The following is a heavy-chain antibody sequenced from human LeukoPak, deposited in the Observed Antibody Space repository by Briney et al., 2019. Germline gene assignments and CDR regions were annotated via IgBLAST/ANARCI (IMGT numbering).Heavy chain of an antibody. J-gene: IGHJ6*02. Sequence: PGGSLRLSCAASGFTFSSYSMNWVRQAPGKGLEWVSYISSSSSTIYYADSVKGRFTISRDNAKNSLYLQMNSLRAEDTAVYYCARRRPDYYYYYGVDVWGQGTTVTVSS. CDR1: GFTFSSYS. V-gene: IGHV3-48*01. CDR3: ARRRPDYYYYYGVDV. CDR2: ISSSSSTI.